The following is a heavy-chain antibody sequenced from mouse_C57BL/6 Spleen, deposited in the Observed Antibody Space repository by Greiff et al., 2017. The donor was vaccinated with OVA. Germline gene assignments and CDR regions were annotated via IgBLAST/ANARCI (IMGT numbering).Heavy chain of an antibody. D-gene: IGHD2-3*01. Sequence: QVQLQQSGPELVKPGASVKISCKASGYAFSSSWMNWVKQRPGKGLEWIGRIYPGDGDTNYNGKFKGKAKLTADKSSSTAYMQLSSLTSEDSAVYFCAREIYDGYSDYWGQGTTLTVSS. CDR3: AREIYDGYSDY. V-gene: IGHV1-82*01. J-gene: IGHJ2*01. CDR2: IYPGDGDT. CDR1: GYAFSSSW.